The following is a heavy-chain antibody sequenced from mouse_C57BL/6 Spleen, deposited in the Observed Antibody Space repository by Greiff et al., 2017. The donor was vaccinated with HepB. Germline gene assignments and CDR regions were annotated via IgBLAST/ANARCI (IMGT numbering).Heavy chain of an antibody. CDR2: ISSGSSTI. Sequence: VQLKESGGGLVKPGGSLKLSCAASGFTFSDYGMHWVRQAPEKGLEWVAYISSGSSTIYYADTVKGRFTISRDNAKNTLFLQMTSLRSEDTAMYYCARQGTVVFDYWGQGTTLTVSS. V-gene: IGHV5-17*01. CDR3: ARQGTVVFDY. CDR1: GFTFSDYG. J-gene: IGHJ2*01. D-gene: IGHD1-1*01.